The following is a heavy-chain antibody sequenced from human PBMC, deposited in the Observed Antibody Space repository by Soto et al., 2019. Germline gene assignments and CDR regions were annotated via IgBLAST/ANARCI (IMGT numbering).Heavy chain of an antibody. V-gene: IGHV1-2*02. D-gene: IGHD6-6*01. CDR3: ARDRGSSSLFGGYYYGMDV. Sequence: ASVKVSCKASGYTFTGYFMHWLRQAPGQGLQWLGWINPNNGDTNYAQKFQGRVTMTRDTSINTAYMELSRLRSDDTAVYYCARDRGSSSLFGGYYYGMDVWGQGTTVTVSS. CDR2: INPNNGDT. J-gene: IGHJ6*02. CDR1: GYTFTGYF.